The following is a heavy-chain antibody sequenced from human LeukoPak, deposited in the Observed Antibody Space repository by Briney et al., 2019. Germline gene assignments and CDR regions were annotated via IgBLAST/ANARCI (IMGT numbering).Heavy chain of an antibody. D-gene: IGHD2-2*02. V-gene: IGHV3-7*01. CDR2: IKQDGSEK. J-gene: IGHJ4*02. Sequence: GGSLRLSCAASGFTFSTYWMSWVRQAPGKGLEWVANIKQDGSEKYYVDSVKGRFTISRDNAKNSLYLQMNSLRAEDTAVYYCARGGPRYCSSTSCYSFDYWGQGTLVTVSS. CDR1: GFTFSTYW. CDR3: ARGGPRYCSSTSCYSFDY.